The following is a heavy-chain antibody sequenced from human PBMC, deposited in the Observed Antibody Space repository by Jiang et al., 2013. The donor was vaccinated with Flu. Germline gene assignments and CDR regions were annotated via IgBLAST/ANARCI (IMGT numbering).Heavy chain of an antibody. Sequence: RVSCKASGYTFTTYDINWVRQAPGQGLEWMGWMNPHSANTGYAQKFQGRVTMTRDTSTNTAYLSVSSLTSDDSAMYWCVRRGTTDGYSPGCFGYWGQGTLLTVSS. CDR1: GYTFTTYD. CDR3: VRRGTTDGYSPGCFGY. V-gene: IGHV1-8*01. D-gene: IGHD5-24*01. J-gene: IGHJ4*02. CDR2: MNPHSANT.